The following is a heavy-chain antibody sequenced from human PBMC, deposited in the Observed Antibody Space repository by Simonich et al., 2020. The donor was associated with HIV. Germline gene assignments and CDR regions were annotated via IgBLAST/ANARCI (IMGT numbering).Heavy chain of an antibody. CDR2: INHSGST. Sequence: QVQLQQWGAGLLKPSETLSLTCAVYGGSFSSYYWNWSRQPPGKGLEWFGEINHSGSTNYNPSLKSRVTISVDTSKNQFSLKLSSVTAADTAVYSFARGIPRNYYYFYYMDVWGKGTTVIVSS. J-gene: IGHJ6*03. CDR1: GGSFSSYY. D-gene: IGHD1-1*01. CDR3: ARGIPRNYYYFYYMDV. V-gene: IGHV4-34*01.